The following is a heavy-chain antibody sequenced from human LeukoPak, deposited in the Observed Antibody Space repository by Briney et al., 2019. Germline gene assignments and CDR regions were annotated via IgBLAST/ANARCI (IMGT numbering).Heavy chain of an antibody. V-gene: IGHV4-61*02. CDR2: IYTSGST. D-gene: IGHD2-15*01. Sequence: SQTLSLTCTVSGGSISSGSYYWSWLRQPAGKGLEWIGRIYTSGSTNYNPSLKSRVTISVDTSKNQFSLKLSSVTAADTAVYYCARDQERFTKLHRSYYYYGMDVWGQGTTGTVSS. J-gene: IGHJ6*02. CDR3: ARDQERFTKLHRSYYYYGMDV. CDR1: GGSISSGSYY.